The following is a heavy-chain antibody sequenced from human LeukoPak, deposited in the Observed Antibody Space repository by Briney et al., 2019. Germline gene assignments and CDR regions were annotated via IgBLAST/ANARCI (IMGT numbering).Heavy chain of an antibody. CDR1: GGTFSSYA. CDR3: ARDAVVGTGIAFDV. CDR2: IIPIFGTA. J-gene: IGHJ3*01. V-gene: IGHV1-69*05. Sequence: SVKVSCKASGGTFSSYAISWVRQAPGQGLEWMGGIIPIFGTANYAQKFQGRVTITTDTSASTVYMELSSLRSEDTAVYYCARDAVVGTGIAFDVWGQGTMVTVSS. D-gene: IGHD4-23*01.